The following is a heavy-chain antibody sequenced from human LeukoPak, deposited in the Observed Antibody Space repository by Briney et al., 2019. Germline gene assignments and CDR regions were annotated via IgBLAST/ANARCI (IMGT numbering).Heavy chain of an antibody. CDR3: ARDLAYYDSSGYYGYYFDY. D-gene: IGHD3-22*01. Sequence: PSETLSLTCTVSGGSISSYYWSWIRQPAGKGLEWIGRTYTSGSTNYNPSLKSRVTMSVDTSKNQFSLKLSSVTAADTAVYYCARDLAYYDSSGYYGYYFDYWGQGTLVTVSS. J-gene: IGHJ4*02. CDR1: GGSISSYY. V-gene: IGHV4-4*07. CDR2: TYTSGST.